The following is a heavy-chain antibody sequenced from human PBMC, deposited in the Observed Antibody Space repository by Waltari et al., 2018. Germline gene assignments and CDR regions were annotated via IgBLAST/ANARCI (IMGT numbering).Heavy chain of an antibody. V-gene: IGHV4-59*11. CDR1: GGSISSHY. J-gene: IGHJ2*01. D-gene: IGHD3-10*01. CDR3: AREAGAVPYFDL. CDR2: TYDSGST. Sequence: QLQLQESGPGLVKPSETLSLTCTASGGSISSHYWSWIRQPPGKGLEWLGYTYDSGSTSSTPSHRSRVTISVDTSKNQFSLKLSSVTAADTAVYYCAREAGAVPYFDLWGRGTLVTVSS.